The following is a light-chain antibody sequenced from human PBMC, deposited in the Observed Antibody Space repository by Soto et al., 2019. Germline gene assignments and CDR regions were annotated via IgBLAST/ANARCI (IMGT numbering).Light chain of an antibody. CDR2: GAS. J-gene: IGKJ4*01. CDR3: QQSYSSWLT. Sequence: EIVMTQSPATLSVSPGERATLSCRASQSVSSNLAWYQQKPGQAPRLLIYGASTRATGIPARFSGSGSGTEFTLTISSLQSEDFAVYYCQQSYSSWLTFGGGTKVEI. V-gene: IGKV3-15*01. CDR1: QSVSSN.